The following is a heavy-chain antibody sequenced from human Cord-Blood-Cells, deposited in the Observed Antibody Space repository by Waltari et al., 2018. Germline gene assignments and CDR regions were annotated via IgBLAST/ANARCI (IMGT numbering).Heavy chain of an antibody. CDR1: GGSISSYY. J-gene: IGHJ4*02. V-gene: IGHV4-59*01. CDR3: ARATSGYSYGFDY. Sequence: QVQLQESGPGLVKPSETLSLTCTVSGGSISSYYWSWIRQPPGKGLEWIGYIYYSGSTNYNPSLKSRVTISVDTSKNQFSLKLSSVTAADTAVYYCARATSGYSYGFDYWGQGTLVTVSS. CDR2: IYYSGST. D-gene: IGHD5-18*01.